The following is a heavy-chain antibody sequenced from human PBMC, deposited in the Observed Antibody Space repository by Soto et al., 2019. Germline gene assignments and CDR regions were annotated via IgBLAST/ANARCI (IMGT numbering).Heavy chain of an antibody. V-gene: IGHV5-10-1*01. J-gene: IGHJ6*02. CDR2: IDPSESYT. CDR3: ARHPLWLQISGYYAMNV. Sequence: PGESLKIACKGSGYSFTSYWISWVRQMPGKGLEWMGRIDPSESYTNYSPSFQGHVTISADKSISTAYLQWSSLKASDTAMYYCARHPLWLQISGYYAMNVRGQGITVTVS. CDR1: GYSFTSYW. D-gene: IGHD5-18*01.